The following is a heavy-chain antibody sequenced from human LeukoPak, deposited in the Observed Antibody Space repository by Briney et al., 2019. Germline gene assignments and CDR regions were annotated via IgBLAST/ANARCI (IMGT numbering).Heavy chain of an antibody. J-gene: IGHJ3*02. Sequence: GASVKVSCKASGYTFTGYYMHWVRQAPGQGLEWMGWINPNSGGTNYAQKFQGRVTMTRDTSISTAYMELSRLRSDDTAVYYCAREAKRWLRRDAFDIWGQGTMVTVSS. CDR3: AREAKRWLRRDAFDI. V-gene: IGHV1-2*02. CDR2: INPNSGGT. D-gene: IGHD5-24*01. CDR1: GYTFTGYY.